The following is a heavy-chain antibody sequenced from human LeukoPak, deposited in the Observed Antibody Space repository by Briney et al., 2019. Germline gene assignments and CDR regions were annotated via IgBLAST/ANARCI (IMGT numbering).Heavy chain of an antibody. CDR1: GFTLSSYA. CDR3: ARYSSSWYAFDY. J-gene: IGHJ4*02. Sequence: GRSLRLSCAASGFTLSSYAMSWVRQGPGKGLEWVSAISVSGNTYHADSVKGRFTISRDSSKNTLYLQMNSLRAEDAAVYYCARYSSSWYAFDYWGQGTLVTVSS. CDR2: ISVSGNT. V-gene: IGHV3-23*01. D-gene: IGHD6-13*01.